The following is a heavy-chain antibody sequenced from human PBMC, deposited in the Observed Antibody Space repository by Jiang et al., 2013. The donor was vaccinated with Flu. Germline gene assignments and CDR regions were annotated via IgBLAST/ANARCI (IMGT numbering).Heavy chain of an antibody. V-gene: IGHV3-66*01. CDR3: ARDGDGELPLDY. CDR1: GFTVSNFY. J-gene: IGHJ4*02. CDR2: IYTGGST. Sequence: LVQPGGSLRLSCAASGFTVSNFYMSWVRQTPGKGLEWVSVIYTGGSTYYADSVKGRFTISRDNSKNTLYLQMNSLRAEDTALYYCARDGDGELPLDYWGQGTLVTVSS. D-gene: IGHD4-17*01.